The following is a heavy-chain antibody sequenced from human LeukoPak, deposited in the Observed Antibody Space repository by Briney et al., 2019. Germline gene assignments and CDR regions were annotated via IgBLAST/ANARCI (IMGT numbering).Heavy chain of an antibody. CDR2: VHPRDSDT. D-gene: IGHD2-15*01. Sequence: GESLKISCKGSGYSFINYWIGWVRQMPGNGLEWMGIVHPRDSDTRYSPSFQGQVTISVDKSITTAYVQWSSLKASDTAIYYCATGRYCDDGICYWSPDFWGQGTLVTVSS. CDR3: ATGRYCDDGICYWSPDF. CDR1: GYSFINYW. J-gene: IGHJ4*02. V-gene: IGHV5-51*01.